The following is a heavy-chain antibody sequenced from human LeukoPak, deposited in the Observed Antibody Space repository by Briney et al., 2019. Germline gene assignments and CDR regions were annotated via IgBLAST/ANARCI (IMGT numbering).Heavy chain of an antibody. D-gene: IGHD3-16*01. CDR3: ARSKGAVDY. Sequence: SETLSLTCTVSGGSISSYYWSWIRQPPGKGLEWIGYIYYSGSTNYNPSHKSRVTISVDTSKNQFSLKLSSVTAADTAVYYCARSKGAVDYWGQGTLVTVSS. V-gene: IGHV4-59*01. J-gene: IGHJ4*02. CDR2: IYYSGST. CDR1: GGSISSYY.